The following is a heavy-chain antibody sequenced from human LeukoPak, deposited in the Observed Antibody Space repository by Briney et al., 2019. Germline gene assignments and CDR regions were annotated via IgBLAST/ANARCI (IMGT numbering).Heavy chain of an antibody. D-gene: IGHD3/OR15-3a*01. V-gene: IGHV3-53*01. J-gene: IGHJ4*02. CDR2: IYSGGTT. CDR1: GFTVSSNY. CDR3: AREPGTDYRKYYFDY. Sequence: PGGSLRLSCAASGFTVSSNYMSWVRQAPGMGLEWVSVIYSGGTTYYADSVKGRFTISRDNSKSMLYLQMNSLRAEDTAVYYCAREPGTDYRKYYFDYWGQGTLVTVSS.